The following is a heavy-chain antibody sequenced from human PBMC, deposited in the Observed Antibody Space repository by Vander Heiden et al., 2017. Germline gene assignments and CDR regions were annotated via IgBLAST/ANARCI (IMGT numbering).Heavy chain of an antibody. J-gene: IGHJ4*02. CDR2: ISGSGGST. V-gene: IGHV3-23*01. CDR1: GFTFSSYA. D-gene: IGHD2-2*02. Sequence: EVQLLESGGGLVQPGGSLRLSCAASGFTFSSYAMSWVRQAAGKGLEWVSAISGSGGSTYYADSVKGRFTISRDNSKNTLYLQMNSLRAEDTAVYYCAKDHIQYCSSTSCYMVDYWGQGTLVTVSS. CDR3: AKDHIQYCSSTSCYMVDY.